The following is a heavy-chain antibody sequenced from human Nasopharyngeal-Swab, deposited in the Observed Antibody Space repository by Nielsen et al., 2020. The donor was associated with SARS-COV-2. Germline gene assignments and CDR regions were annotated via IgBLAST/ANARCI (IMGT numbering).Heavy chain of an antibody. V-gene: IGHV3-48*02. CDR1: GFTFRTYT. Sequence: GESLKISCAASGFTFRTYTMYWVRQAPGKGLEYLSSITTGGDKMYYVDSVKGRFTVTRDDAKSSLYLQMNSLRDEDSAVYFCARDWLTGNSIEALDIWGQGTLVTVSS. D-gene: IGHD1-14*01. CDR3: ARDWLTGNSIEALDI. CDR2: ITTGGDKM. J-gene: IGHJ3*02.